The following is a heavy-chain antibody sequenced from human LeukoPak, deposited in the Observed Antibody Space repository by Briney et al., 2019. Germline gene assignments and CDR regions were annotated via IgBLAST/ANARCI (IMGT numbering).Heavy chain of an antibody. CDR3: AKQVAVAGIDY. V-gene: IGHV3-23*01. D-gene: IGHD6-19*01. Sequence: GESLRLSCAASGFTFSDFDMNWVRQAPGKGPEWVSHISHSGISTYYADSVKGRFTVSRDNSKNTLYLQMNSLRAEDTALYYCAKQVAVAGIDYWGQGTLVTVSS. J-gene: IGHJ4*02. CDR2: ISHSGIST. CDR1: GFTFSDFD.